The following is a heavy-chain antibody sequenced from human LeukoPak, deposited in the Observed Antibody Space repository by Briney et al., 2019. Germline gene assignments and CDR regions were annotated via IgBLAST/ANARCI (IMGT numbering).Heavy chain of an antibody. J-gene: IGHJ4*02. Sequence: PGGSLRLSCAASGFTFSSYSMNWVRQAPGKGLEWVSYISSSSSTIYYADSVKGRFTISRDNAKNSLYLQMNSLRAEDTAVYYCAKVSYDGDYDYWGQGTLVTVSS. V-gene: IGHV3-48*01. CDR2: ISSSSSTI. CDR1: GFTFSSYS. CDR3: AKVSYDGDYDY. D-gene: IGHD4-17*01.